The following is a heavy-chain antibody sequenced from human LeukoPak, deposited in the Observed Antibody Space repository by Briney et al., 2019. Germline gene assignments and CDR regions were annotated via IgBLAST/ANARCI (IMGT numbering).Heavy chain of an antibody. D-gene: IGHD4-17*01. V-gene: IGHV1-2*02. Sequence: ASVKVSCKASGYTFTGYYMHWVRQAPGQGLEWMGWINPNSGGTNYAQRFQGRVTMTRDTSISTAYMEQSRLRSDDTAVYYCARDYGDYVIDYWGQGTLVTVSS. CDR2: INPNSGGT. CDR1: GYTFTGYY. CDR3: ARDYGDYVIDY. J-gene: IGHJ4*02.